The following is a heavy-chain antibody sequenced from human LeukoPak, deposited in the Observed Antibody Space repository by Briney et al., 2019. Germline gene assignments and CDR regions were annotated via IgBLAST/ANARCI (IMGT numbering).Heavy chain of an antibody. J-gene: IGHJ1*01. V-gene: IGHV4-30-4*01. CDR1: GGSISSGDYY. CDR2: IYYSGST. CDR3: ARERVENYYDSSGYYRAEYFQH. D-gene: IGHD3-22*01. Sequence: SETLSLTCTVSGGSISSGDYYWSWIRQPPGKGLEWIGYIYYSGSTYYNPSLKSRVTISVDTSKNQFSLKLSSVTAADTAVYYCARERVENYYDSSGYYRAEYFQHWGQGTLVTVSS.